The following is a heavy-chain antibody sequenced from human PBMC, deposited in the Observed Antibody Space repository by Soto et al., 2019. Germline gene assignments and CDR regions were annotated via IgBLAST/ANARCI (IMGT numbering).Heavy chain of an antibody. CDR3: ARDRPDYYDSSGQAFDY. V-gene: IGHV4-30-4*01. CDR2: IYYSGST. J-gene: IGHJ4*02. CDR1: GGSISSGDYY. D-gene: IGHD3-22*01. Sequence: SEALSLTCTVSGGSISSGDYYWSWMRQPPGKGLEWIGYIYYSGSTYYNPSLKSRVTISVDTSKNQFSLKLSSVTAADTAVYYCARDRPDYYDSSGQAFDYWGQGTLVTVSS.